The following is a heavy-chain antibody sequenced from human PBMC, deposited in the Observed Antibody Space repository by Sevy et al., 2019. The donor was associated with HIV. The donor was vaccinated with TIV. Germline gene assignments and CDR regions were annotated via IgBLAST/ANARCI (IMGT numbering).Heavy chain of an antibody. V-gene: IGHV3-30*03. Sequence: GGSLRLSCEVSGFTLSTHVMHWVRQAPGKGLDWVAAISYDESTKYYAASVKGRFTISRDNSKNSLFLQMKSLTPEDTAVYYCARDPRLYGDNVEGFDSWGQGTLVTVSS. CDR1: GFTLSTHV. D-gene: IGHD4-17*01. CDR3: ARDPRLYGDNVEGFDS. J-gene: IGHJ4*02. CDR2: ISYDESTK.